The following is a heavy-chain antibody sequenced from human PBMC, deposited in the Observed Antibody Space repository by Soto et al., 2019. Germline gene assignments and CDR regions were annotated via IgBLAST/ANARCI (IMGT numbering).Heavy chain of an antibody. J-gene: IGHJ6*02. CDR1: GYSFTSYW. V-gene: IGHV5-51*01. D-gene: IGHD3-10*01. Sequence: PGESLKISCKGSGYSFTSYWIGWVRQMPGKGLEWMGIIYPGDSDTRYSPSFQGQVTISADKSISTAYLQWSSLKASDTAMYYCARERNYGSGITYYYYGMDVWGQGTTVTVSS. CDR3: ARERNYGSGITYYYYGMDV. CDR2: IYPGDSDT.